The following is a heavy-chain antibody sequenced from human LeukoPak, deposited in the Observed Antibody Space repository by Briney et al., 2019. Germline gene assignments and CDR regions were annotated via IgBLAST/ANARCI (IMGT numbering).Heavy chain of an antibody. Sequence: ASVKVSCKASGYTFTSYYMHWVRQAPGQGLEWMGIINPSGGSTSYAQKFQGRVTMTRDTSTSTVYMELSSLRSEDTAVYYCARVGYCTNGVCYLFDYWGQGTLVTVPS. V-gene: IGHV1-46*01. CDR3: ARVGYCTNGVCYLFDY. J-gene: IGHJ4*02. D-gene: IGHD2-8*01. CDR2: INPSGGST. CDR1: GYTFTSYY.